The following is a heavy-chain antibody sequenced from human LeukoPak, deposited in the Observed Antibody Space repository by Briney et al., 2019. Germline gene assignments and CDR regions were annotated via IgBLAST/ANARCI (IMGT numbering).Heavy chain of an antibody. J-gene: IGHJ6*03. Sequence: GGSLRLSCAVSGFTLDDYGMSWVRQAPGKGLEWVSGINWNGESTAYADSVKGRFTISRDNAENSLYLQMNSLRAEDTATYYCAREHYFYYMDGWGKGTTVTVSS. CDR2: INWNGEST. CDR1: GFTLDDYG. CDR3: AREHYFYYMDG. V-gene: IGHV3-20*04.